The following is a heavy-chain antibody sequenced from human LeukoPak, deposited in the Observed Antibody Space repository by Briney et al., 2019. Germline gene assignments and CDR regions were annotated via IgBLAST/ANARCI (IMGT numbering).Heavy chain of an antibody. D-gene: IGHD3-10*01. Sequence: SETLSLTCAVSGGSISSGGYSWSWIRQPPGKGLEWIGYIYHSGSTYYNPSLKSRVTISVDRSKNQFSLKLSSVTAADTAVYYCARGDNWSAYGSGADYWGQGTLVTVSS. J-gene: IGHJ4*02. CDR3: ARGDNWSAYGSGADY. CDR2: IYHSGST. V-gene: IGHV4-30-2*01. CDR1: GGSISSGGYS.